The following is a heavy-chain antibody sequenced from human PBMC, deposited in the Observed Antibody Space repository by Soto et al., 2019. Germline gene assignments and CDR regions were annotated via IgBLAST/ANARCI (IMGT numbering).Heavy chain of an antibody. V-gene: IGHV1-69*13. CDR3: AREGPYSSSWYRGGYYYYGMDV. Sequence: ASVKVSCKASGGTFSSYAISWVRQAPGQGLEWMGGIIPIFGTANYAQKFQGRVTITADESTSTAYMELSSLRSEDTAVYYCAREGPYSSSWYRGGYYYYGMDVWGQGTTVTVSS. J-gene: IGHJ6*02. CDR1: GGTFSSYA. CDR2: IIPIFGTA. D-gene: IGHD6-13*01.